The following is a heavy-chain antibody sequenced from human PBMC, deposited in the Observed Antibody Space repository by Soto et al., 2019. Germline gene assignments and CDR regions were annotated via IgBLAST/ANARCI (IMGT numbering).Heavy chain of an antibody. D-gene: IGHD3-22*01. Sequence: EVQLVESGGGLVKPGGSLRLSCAASGFTFSNAWINWVRQAPGKGLEWVGRIKSKTDGGTTDYAAPVKGRFAISRDDSKNFLYQKLNSLKIEDTAVFYGPPNSYSTIIVVFFDSWAHETLLPVPS. CDR1: GFTFSNAW. V-gene: IGHV3-15*07. CDR3: PPNSYSTIIVVFFDS. CDR2: IKSKTDGGTT. J-gene: IGHJ4*01.